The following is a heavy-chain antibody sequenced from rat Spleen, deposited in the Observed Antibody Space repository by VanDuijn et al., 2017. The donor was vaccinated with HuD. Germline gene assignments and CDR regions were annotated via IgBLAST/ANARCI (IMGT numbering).Heavy chain of an antibody. CDR2: ISYDGTAT. J-gene: IGHJ2*01. Sequence: EVQLVESGGGLVQPGRSLKLSCAASGFTFSNYDMAWVRQAPTKGLEWVASISYDGTATYYRDSVKGRFTLSRDNAKSTLYLQMDSLRSEDTATYYCTTGAPFDYWGQGVMVTVSS. D-gene: IGHD3-1*01. CDR1: GFTFSNYD. V-gene: IGHV5S23*01. CDR3: TTGAPFDY.